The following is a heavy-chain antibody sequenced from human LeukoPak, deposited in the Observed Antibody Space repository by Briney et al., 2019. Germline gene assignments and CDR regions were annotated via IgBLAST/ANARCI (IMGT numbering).Heavy chain of an antibody. CDR2: INHSGST. CDR3: ARDFDPFDY. V-gene: IGHV4-34*01. Sequence: SETLSLTCAVYGGSFSGYYWSWIRQPPGKGLEWIGEINHSGSTNYNPSLKSRVTISVDTSKNHFSLKLSSVTAADTAVYYCARDFDPFDYWGQGTLVTVSS. J-gene: IGHJ4*02. CDR1: GGSFSGYY.